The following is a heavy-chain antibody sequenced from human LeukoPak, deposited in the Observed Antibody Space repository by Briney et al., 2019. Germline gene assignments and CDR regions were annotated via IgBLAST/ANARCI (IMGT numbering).Heavy chain of an antibody. CDR2: INHSGST. CDR3: ARAPSAFDI. J-gene: IGHJ3*02. CDR1: GGSFSGYY. V-gene: IGHV4-34*01. Sequence: SETLSLTCAVYGGSFSGYYWSWIRQSPGKGLEWIGEINHSGSTNYNPSLKSRVTISVDTSKNQFSLKLSSVTAADTAVYYCARAPSAFDIWGQGTMVTVSS.